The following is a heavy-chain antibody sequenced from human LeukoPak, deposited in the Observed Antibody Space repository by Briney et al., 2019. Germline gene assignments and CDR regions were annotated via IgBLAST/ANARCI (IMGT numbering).Heavy chain of an antibody. D-gene: IGHD3-22*01. CDR3: ARGRDTYYYDSSGYHSGMDV. J-gene: IGHJ6*02. V-gene: IGHV1-18*01. CDR1: GYTFTSYG. Sequence: GASVKVSCKASGYTFTSYGISWVRQAPGQGLEWMGWISAYNGNTNYAQKLQGRVTMTTDTSTSTAYMELRSLRSDDTAVYYCARGRDTYYYDSSGYHSGMDVWGQGTTVTVS. CDR2: ISAYNGNT.